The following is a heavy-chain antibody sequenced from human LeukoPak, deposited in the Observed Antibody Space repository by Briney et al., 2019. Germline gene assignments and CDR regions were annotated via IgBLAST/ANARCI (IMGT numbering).Heavy chain of an antibody. CDR2: IYYSGNT. J-gene: IGHJ3*02. CDR3: ARTVSGSYSGGTFDI. V-gene: IGHV4-59*12. D-gene: IGHD1-26*01. Sequence: SETLTLTCTISGGSIGSSYWSWIRQPPGKGLEWIGYIYYSGNTYYNPSLKSRVTISVARSQNQFSLKLSSVTAADTAVYYCARTVSGSYSGGTFDIWGQGTMVTVSS. CDR1: GGSIGSSY.